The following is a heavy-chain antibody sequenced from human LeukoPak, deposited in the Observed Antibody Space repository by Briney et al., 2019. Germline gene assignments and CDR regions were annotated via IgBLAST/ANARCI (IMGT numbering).Heavy chain of an antibody. CDR1: GGTFSSYA. CDR3: ARDQIDTYCGGDCFHWGYYYYMDV. CDR2: IIPIFGTA. D-gene: IGHD2-21*02. J-gene: IGHJ6*03. Sequence: AASVKVSCKASGGTFSSYAISWVRQAPGQGLEWMGGIIPIFGTANYAQKFQGRVTITADESTSTAYMELSRLRSDDTAVYYCARDQIDTYCGGDCFHWGYYYYMDVWGKGTTVTISS. V-gene: IGHV1-69*13.